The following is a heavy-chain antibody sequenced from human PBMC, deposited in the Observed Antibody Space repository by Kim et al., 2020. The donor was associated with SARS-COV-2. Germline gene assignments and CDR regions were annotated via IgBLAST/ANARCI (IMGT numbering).Heavy chain of an antibody. CDR1: GGTFSSYA. D-gene: IGHD3-10*01. CDR2: IIPIFGTA. CDR3: ARARNVLLWFGDLKIDAFDI. V-gene: IGHV1-69*13. J-gene: IGHJ3*02. Sequence: SVKVSCKASGGTFSSYAISWVRQAPGQGLEWMGGIIPIFGTANYAQKFQGRVTITADESTSTAYMELSSLRSEDTAVYYCARARNVLLWFGDLKIDAFDIWGQGTMVTVSS.